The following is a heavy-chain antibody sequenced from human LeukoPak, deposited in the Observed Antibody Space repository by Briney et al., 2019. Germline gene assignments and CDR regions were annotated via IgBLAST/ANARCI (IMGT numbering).Heavy chain of an antibody. CDR3: AKDPLRGDFWSGYPPGDY. D-gene: IGHD3-3*01. CDR2: ISGSGGST. Sequence: GGSLRLSCAASGFTFSSYAMSWVRQAPGKGLEWVSAISGSGGSTYYADSVKGRFTISRDNSKNTLYLQMYSLRAEDTAVYYCAKDPLRGDFWSGYPPGDYWGQGTLVTVSS. CDR1: GFTFSSYA. J-gene: IGHJ4*02. V-gene: IGHV3-23*01.